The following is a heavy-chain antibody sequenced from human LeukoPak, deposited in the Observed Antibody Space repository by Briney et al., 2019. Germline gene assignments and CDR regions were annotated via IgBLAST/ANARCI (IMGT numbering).Heavy chain of an antibody. Sequence: PSETLSLTCAVSGGSISGFYWTWIRQPPGKGLEFIGQIHYSGSTDYNPSLKSRITMSVDTSKNHFFLSLNSVTAADTAVYYCAKFGLYYNMDVWGQGTTVTVSS. CDR2: IHYSGST. CDR1: GGSISGFY. D-gene: IGHD3-16*01. CDR3: AKFGLYYNMDV. J-gene: IGHJ6*02. V-gene: IGHV4-59*01.